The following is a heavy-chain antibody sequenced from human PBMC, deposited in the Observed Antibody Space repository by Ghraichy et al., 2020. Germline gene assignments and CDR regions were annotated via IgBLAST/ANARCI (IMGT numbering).Heavy chain of an antibody. CDR3: AVPAAILGMDV. CDR1: GFTFSSYW. Sequence: GGSLRLSCAAPGFTFSSYWMHWVRQAPGKGLVWVSRINSDGSSTSYADSVKGRFTISRDNAKNTLYLQMNSLRAEDTAVYYCAVPAAILGMDVWGKGTTVTVSS. D-gene: IGHD2-2*02. V-gene: IGHV3-74*01. J-gene: IGHJ6*04. CDR2: INSDGSST.